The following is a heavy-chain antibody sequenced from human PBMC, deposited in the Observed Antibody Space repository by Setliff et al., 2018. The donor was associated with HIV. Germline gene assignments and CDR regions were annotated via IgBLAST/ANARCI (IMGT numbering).Heavy chain of an antibody. D-gene: IGHD6-19*01. V-gene: IGHV1-18*01. J-gene: IGHJ6*02. CDR2: ISPNFGHT. CDR3: ARLGSGWSDSYYYAMDI. Sequence: GASVKVFCKASGYTFTTYGISWVRQAPGHGLEWMGWISPNFGHTKYAQRFLDRVTMTIDTATSGAYMELRSLRSDDTAVYFCARLGSGWSDSYYYAMDIWGQGTTVTVSS. CDR1: GYTFTTYG.